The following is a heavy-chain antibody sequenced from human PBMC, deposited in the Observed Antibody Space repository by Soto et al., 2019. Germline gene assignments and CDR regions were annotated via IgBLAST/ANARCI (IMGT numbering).Heavy chain of an antibody. CDR1: GGTFSSYA. Sequence: SVKVSFKAPGGTFSSYAISWLRQAPGQGLEWMGGIIPIFGTANYAQKFQGRVTITADESTSTAYMELSSLRSEDTAVYYCAREENYDYVWGSYRSGWFDPWGQGTLVTVS. D-gene: IGHD3-16*02. CDR3: AREENYDYVWGSYRSGWFDP. V-gene: IGHV1-69*13. CDR2: IIPIFGTA. J-gene: IGHJ5*02.